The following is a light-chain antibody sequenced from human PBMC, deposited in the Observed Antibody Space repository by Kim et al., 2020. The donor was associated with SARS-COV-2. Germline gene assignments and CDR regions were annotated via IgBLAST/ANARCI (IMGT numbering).Light chain of an antibody. V-gene: IGKV3-15*01. Sequence: VPPGESAPLSCRASRSVSTNLAWYQQKPGKSPSLLIYGASTRATGIPARFSGSGSGTEFTLTISSLQSEDFAVYYCQQYNNWPLTFGGGTKVDIK. CDR1: RSVSTN. CDR3: QQYNNWPLT. CDR2: GAS. J-gene: IGKJ4*01.